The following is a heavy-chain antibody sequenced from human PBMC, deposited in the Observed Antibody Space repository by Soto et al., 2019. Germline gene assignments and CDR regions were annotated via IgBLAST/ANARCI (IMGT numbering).Heavy chain of an antibody. CDR3: ARLNVMLIESYFYAVDV. CDR2: IFSNDDK. V-gene: IGHV2-26*01. D-gene: IGHD3-10*01. Sequence: QVTLKESGPVLVKPTETLTLTCTVSGFSLSNVRMGVSWIRQPPGKALEWLAHIFSNDDKSYNTSLKSRLTISKDTTRGQVVLTINTMDPVDTATYFCARLNVMLIESYFYAVDVWGQGTTVTVSS. J-gene: IGHJ6*02. CDR1: GFSLSNVRMG.